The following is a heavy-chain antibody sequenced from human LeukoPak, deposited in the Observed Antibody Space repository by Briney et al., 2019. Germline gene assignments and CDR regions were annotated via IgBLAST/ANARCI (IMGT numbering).Heavy chain of an antibody. CDR2: INHSGST. CDR3: ARGGSSMAARPRRPSTHYMDV. Sequence: SETLSLTCAVYGGSFSGYYWSWIRQPPGKGLEWIGEINHSGSTNYNPSLKSRVTISVDTSKNQFSLKLGSVTAADTAVYYCARGGSSMAARPRRPSTHYMDVWGKGTTVTVSS. V-gene: IGHV4-34*01. CDR1: GGSFSGYY. D-gene: IGHD6-6*01. J-gene: IGHJ6*03.